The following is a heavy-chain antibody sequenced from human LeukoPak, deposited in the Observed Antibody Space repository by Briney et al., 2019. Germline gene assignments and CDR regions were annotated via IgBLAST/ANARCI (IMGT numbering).Heavy chain of an antibody. CDR3: AEVDTGYYQGIEF. J-gene: IGHJ4*02. CDR2: ISFDGTNK. CDR1: GFTFSSYG. V-gene: IGHV3-30*18. D-gene: IGHD3-9*01. Sequence: GGSLRLSCAASGFTFSSYGMHWVRQAPGKGLEWVAVISFDGTNKYYADSVKGRFTISRDNSKNTLYLQLNSLRAEDTAVFYCAEVDTGYYQGIEFWGQGTLVTVSS.